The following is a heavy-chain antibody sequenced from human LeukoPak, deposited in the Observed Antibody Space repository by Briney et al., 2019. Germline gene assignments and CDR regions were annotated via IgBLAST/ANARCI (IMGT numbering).Heavy chain of an antibody. CDR1: GGSFSGYY. CDR3: ASWIGSV. Sequence: SETLSLTCAVYGGSFSGYYWSWVRQPPGKGLEWIGEINHSGSTNYNPSLKSRVTISVDTSKNQFSLKLSSVTAADTAVYYCASWIGSVWGQGTTVTVSS. D-gene: IGHD1-14*01. V-gene: IGHV4-34*01. J-gene: IGHJ6*02. CDR2: INHSGST.